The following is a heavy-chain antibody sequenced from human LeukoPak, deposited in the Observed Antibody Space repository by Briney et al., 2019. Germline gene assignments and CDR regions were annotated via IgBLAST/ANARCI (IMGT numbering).Heavy chain of an antibody. D-gene: IGHD5-12*01. J-gene: IGHJ6*02. CDR1: GFTFGSYA. V-gene: IGHV3-30-3*01. CDR2: ISYDGSNK. Sequence: PGGSLRLSCAASGFTFGSYAMHWVRQAPGKGLEWVAVISYDGSNKYYADSVKGRFTISRDNSKNTLYLQMNSLRAEDTAVYYCTRGVARGGYYYGMDVWGQGTTVTVSS. CDR3: TRGVARGGYYYGMDV.